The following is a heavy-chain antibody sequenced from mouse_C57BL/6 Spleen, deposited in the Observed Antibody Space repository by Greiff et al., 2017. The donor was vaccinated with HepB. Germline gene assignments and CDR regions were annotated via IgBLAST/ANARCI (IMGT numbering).Heavy chain of an antibody. CDR3: TRVSRQLRLGAMDY. CDR2: ISSGGDYI. D-gene: IGHD3-2*02. V-gene: IGHV5-9-1*02. CDR1: GFTFSSYA. Sequence: EVQVVESGEGLVKPGGSLKLSCAASGFTFSSYAMSWVRQTPEKRLEWVAYISSGGDYIYYADTVKGRFTISRDNARNPLYLQMSSLKSEDTAMYYCTRVSRQLRLGAMDYWGQGTSVTVSS. J-gene: IGHJ4*01.